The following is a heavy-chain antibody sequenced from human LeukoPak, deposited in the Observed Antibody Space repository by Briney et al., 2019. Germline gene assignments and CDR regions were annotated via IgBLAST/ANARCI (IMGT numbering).Heavy chain of an antibody. CDR2: MNPNSGNT. Sequence: ASVKVSCKASGYTFTSYDINWVRQATGQGLEWMGWMNPNSGNTGYAQKFQGGVTITRNTSISTAYMELSSLRSEDTAVYYCARGRTDRFTIFGVVIIREDYFDYWGQGTLVTVSS. CDR1: GYTFTSYD. D-gene: IGHD3-3*01. V-gene: IGHV1-8*03. J-gene: IGHJ4*02. CDR3: ARGRTDRFTIFGVVIIREDYFDY.